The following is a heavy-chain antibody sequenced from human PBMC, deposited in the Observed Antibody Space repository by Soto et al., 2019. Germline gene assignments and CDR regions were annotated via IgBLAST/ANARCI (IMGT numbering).Heavy chain of an antibody. CDR1: GYTFTSYS. J-gene: IGHJ5*02. D-gene: IGHD3-3*01. CDR3: ARDVDDFWSGYYTHTSLYNWFDP. Sequence: QVQLVQSGAEVKKPGASVKVSCKASGYTFTSYSISWVRQAPGQGLEWMGWISPYNGNTNYAQEFQGRVTMTTDTSTNTAYLDLRSLRSDDTAVYYCARDVDDFWSGYYTHTSLYNWFDPWGQGTLVTVSS. V-gene: IGHV1-18*01. CDR2: ISPYNGNT.